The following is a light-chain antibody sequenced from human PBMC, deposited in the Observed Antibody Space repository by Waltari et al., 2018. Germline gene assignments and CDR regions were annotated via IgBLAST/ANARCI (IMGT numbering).Light chain of an antibody. CDR1: QSVRTY. CDR3: QLRSKWLRT. CDR2: DAA. V-gene: IGKV3-11*01. Sequence: EIVLTQSPATLSLSPGARATLSYRASQSVRTYLAWYQQKPGQAPRLLIYDAATRATAIPARFSGSGSGTDFTLTISSLEPEDFAVYYCQLRSKWLRTFGQGTKVEV. J-gene: IGKJ1*01.